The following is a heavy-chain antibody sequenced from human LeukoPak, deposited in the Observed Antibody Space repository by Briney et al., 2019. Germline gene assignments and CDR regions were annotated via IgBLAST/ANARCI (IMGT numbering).Heavy chain of an antibody. CDR1: GYSFTSYW. D-gene: IGHD2-21*01. CDR3: ACRAGYSDVEDN. Sequence: GESLKISCKGSGYSFTSYWIGWVRQMPGKGLEWMGVIYPDDSDTRYSPSLQGRVTISADKSNTTASLQWSSLKASDTAVYYCACRAGYSDVEDNWGQGTMVTVSS. V-gene: IGHV5-51*01. CDR2: IYPDDSDT. J-gene: IGHJ4*02.